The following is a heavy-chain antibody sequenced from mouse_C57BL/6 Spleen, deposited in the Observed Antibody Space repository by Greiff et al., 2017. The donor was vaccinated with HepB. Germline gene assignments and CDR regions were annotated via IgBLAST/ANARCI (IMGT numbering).Heavy chain of an antibody. CDR1: GYTFTSYW. V-gene: IGHV1-7*01. CDR3: ARTYGSSYGAMDY. D-gene: IGHD1-1*01. J-gene: IGHJ4*01. Sequence: QVQLQQPGAELAKPGASVKLSCKASGYTFTSYWMHWVKQRPGQGLEWIGYINPSSGYTKYNQKFKDKATLTADKSSSTAYMQLSSLTYEDSAVYYCARTYGSSYGAMDYWGQGTSVTVSS. CDR2: INPSSGYT.